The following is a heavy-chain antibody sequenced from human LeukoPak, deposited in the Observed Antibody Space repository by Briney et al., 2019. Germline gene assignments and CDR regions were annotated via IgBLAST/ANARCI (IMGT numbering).Heavy chain of an antibody. CDR3: ARHLYNSGWYYYFDY. D-gene: IGHD6-19*01. J-gene: IGHJ4*02. Sequence: SETLSLTCTVSGDSFSGSSYYWGWVRQLPGRGLEWLGNICYSGSTSYTPSLKSRVTISVDTSKNQFSLRLSSVTAADTAVYYCARHLYNSGWYYYFDYWGQGTLVTVSS. CDR2: ICYSGST. V-gene: IGHV4-39*01. CDR1: GDSFSGSSYY.